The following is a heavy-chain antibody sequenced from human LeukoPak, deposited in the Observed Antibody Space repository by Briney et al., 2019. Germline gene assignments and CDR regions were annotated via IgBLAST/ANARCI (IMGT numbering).Heavy chain of an antibody. Sequence: SETLSLTCTVSGGSISSGGYYWSRIRQHPGKGLEWIGYIYYSGSTYYNPSLKSRVTISVDTSKNQFSLKLSSVTAADTAVYYCARADVQVAGPSFDYWGQGTLVTVSS. V-gene: IGHV4-31*03. CDR2: IYYSGST. CDR3: ARADVQVAGPSFDY. CDR1: GGSISSGGYY. J-gene: IGHJ4*02. D-gene: IGHD6-19*01.